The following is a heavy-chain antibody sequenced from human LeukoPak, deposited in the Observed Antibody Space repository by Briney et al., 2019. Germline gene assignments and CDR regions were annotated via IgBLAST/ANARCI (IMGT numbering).Heavy chain of an antibody. CDR3: ARLYYYSSRNYYYFDY. D-gene: IGHD3-10*01. J-gene: IGHJ4*02. CDR1: GLTFSNYW. CDR2: IKKDGSEK. Sequence: GGSPRLSCAASGLTFSNYWMIWVRQATGKGLEWVASIKKDGSEKYYVDSVKGRFTISRDNAKISLLLQMNSLRAEDTAVYYCARLYYYSSRNYYYFDYWGQGTLVTVSS. V-gene: IGHV3-7*04.